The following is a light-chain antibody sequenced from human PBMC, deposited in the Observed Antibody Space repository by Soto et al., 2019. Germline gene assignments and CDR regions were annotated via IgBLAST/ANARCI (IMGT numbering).Light chain of an antibody. Sequence: QAVVTQEPSLTVSPGGTVTVTCASNTGAVTSGYYPNWVQQKPGQPPRALIYSTDKKHSWTPARFSGSLLGGKAALTLSGVQPEDEAEYYCLLYDGSGQQVFGGGTQLTVL. CDR2: STD. V-gene: IGLV7-43*01. CDR3: LLYDGSGQQV. J-gene: IGLJ3*02. CDR1: TGAVTSGYY.